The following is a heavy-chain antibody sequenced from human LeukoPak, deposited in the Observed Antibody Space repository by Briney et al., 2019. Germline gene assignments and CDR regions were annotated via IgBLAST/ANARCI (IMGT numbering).Heavy chain of an antibody. CDR1: GYTFTSYG. CDR3: ARLKRTMVRGSHYYYMDV. J-gene: IGHJ6*03. D-gene: IGHD3-10*01. CDR2: ISAYNGDT. Sequence: GASVKVSCKASGYTFTSYGISWVRQAPGQGLEWMGWISAYNGDTNYAQKLQGRVTMTTDTSTSTAYMELRSLRSDDTAVYYCARLKRTMVRGSHYYYMDVWGKGTTVTISS. V-gene: IGHV1-18*01.